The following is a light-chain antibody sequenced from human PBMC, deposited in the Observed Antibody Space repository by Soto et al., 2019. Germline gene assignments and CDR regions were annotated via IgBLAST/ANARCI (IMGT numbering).Light chain of an antibody. Sequence: QSALTQPASVSGSPGQSITISCTGTSSDVGAYNYVSWYQQHPDKAPKLMISEVSDRPSGVSNRFSGSKSGNTASLTISGLQAEDEADYYCSSYTTSSTPVVFGGGTKLTVL. J-gene: IGLJ2*01. V-gene: IGLV2-14*01. CDR2: EVS. CDR1: SSDVGAYNY. CDR3: SSYTTSSTPVV.